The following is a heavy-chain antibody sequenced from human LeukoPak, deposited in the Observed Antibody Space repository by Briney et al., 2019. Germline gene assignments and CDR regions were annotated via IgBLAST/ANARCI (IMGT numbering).Heavy chain of an antibody. Sequence: PGGSLRLSCAASGFTFSSYGMHWVRQAPGEGLWWVAFIRYDGSNKYYADSVKGRFTISRDNSKNTLYLQMNSLRAEDTAVYYCAKDRYYYDSSGYGYYFDYWGQGTLVTVSS. J-gene: IGHJ4*02. CDR3: AKDRYYYDSSGYGYYFDY. CDR2: IRYDGSNK. D-gene: IGHD3-22*01. CDR1: GFTFSSYG. V-gene: IGHV3-30*02.